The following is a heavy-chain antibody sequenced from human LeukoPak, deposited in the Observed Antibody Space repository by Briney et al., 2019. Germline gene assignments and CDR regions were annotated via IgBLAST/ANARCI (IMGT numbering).Heavy chain of an antibody. J-gene: IGHJ4*02. V-gene: IGHV4-39*07. CDR1: GGSISSSSYY. CDR2: IYYGGNT. CDR3: AREFRGLAASPVDFYFDF. Sequence: SETLSLTCTVSGGSISSSSYYWGWIRQPPGKGLEWIGSIYYGGNTYYTPSLKSRVTILLDTSKNHFSLRMSSVTAADTAVYYWAREFRGLAASPVDFYFDFWGQGALVTVSS. D-gene: IGHD6-6*01.